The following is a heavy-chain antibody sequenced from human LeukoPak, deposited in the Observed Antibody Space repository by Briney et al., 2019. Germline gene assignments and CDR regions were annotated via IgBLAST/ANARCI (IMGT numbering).Heavy chain of an antibody. V-gene: IGHV1-18*01. CDR1: GYTFTSYG. CDR3: ARVGYCSSTSCYEEVDWFDP. Sequence: ASVKVSCKASGYTFTSYGISWVRQAPGQGLEWMGWISAYNGNTNYAQKLQGRVTMTTDTSTSTAYMELRSLRSDDTAVYYCARVGYCSSTSCYEEVDWFDPWGQGTLVTVSS. J-gene: IGHJ5*02. CDR2: ISAYNGNT. D-gene: IGHD2-2*01.